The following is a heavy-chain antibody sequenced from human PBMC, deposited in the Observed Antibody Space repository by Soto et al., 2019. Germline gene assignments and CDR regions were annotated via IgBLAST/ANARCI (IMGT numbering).Heavy chain of an antibody. CDR2: INYSGST. D-gene: IGHD3-3*01. Sequence: QVQLQESGPGLVKPSETLSLICTVSGGSITSYYWTWIRQPPGKGLEWIGYINYSGSTNYNPSLKSRITISVDTSKNQFSLKLSSETAADTAVYFCARVAYDFWSGWGGAGYYYYLDVWGKGTTVTVSS. V-gene: IGHV4-59*01. CDR3: ARVAYDFWSGWGGAGYYYYLDV. CDR1: GGSITSYY. J-gene: IGHJ6*03.